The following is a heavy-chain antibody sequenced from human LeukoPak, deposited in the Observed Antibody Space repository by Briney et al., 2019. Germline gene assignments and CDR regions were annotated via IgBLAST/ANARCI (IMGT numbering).Heavy chain of an antibody. CDR1: GFTFSRDW. D-gene: IGHD5/OR15-5a*01. Sequence: GGSLRLSCAASGFTFSRDWMHWVRQAPGKGLVWVSRISDDGRITTYADSVKGRFTISRDNAKSTVFLQMNSLRVEDTAVYFCVRPYYEYNVYDRHFDFWGKGILVTVSS. CDR3: VRPYYEYNVYDRHFDF. V-gene: IGHV3-74*03. CDR2: ISDDGRIT. J-gene: IGHJ4*02.